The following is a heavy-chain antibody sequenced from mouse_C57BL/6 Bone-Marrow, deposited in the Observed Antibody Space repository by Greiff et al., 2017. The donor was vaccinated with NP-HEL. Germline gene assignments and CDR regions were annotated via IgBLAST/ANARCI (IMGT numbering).Heavy chain of an antibody. V-gene: IGHV1-81*01. Sequence: QVQLKQSGAELARPGASVKLSCKASGYTFTSYGISWVKQRTGQGLEWIGEIYPRSGNTYYNEKFKGKATLTADKSSSTAYMELRSLTSEDSAVYFCATGRDYRSWFAYWGQGTLVTVSA. CDR1: GYTFTSYG. CDR3: ATGRDYRSWFAY. J-gene: IGHJ3*01. CDR2: IYPRSGNT. D-gene: IGHD2-14*01.